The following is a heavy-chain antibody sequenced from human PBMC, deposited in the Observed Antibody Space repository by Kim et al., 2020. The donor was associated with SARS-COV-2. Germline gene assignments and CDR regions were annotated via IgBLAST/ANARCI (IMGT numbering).Heavy chain of an antibody. D-gene: IGHD6-25*01. CDR3: ARDLIVAAYFDY. J-gene: IGHJ4*02. Sequence: GGSLRLSCAASGFTFSSYAMHWVRQAPGKGLEWVAVISYDGSNKYYADSVKGRFTISRDNSKNTLYLQMNSLRAEDTAVYYCARDLIVAAYFDYWGQGTLVTVSS. CDR1: GFTFSSYA. CDR2: ISYDGSNK. V-gene: IGHV3-30-3*01.